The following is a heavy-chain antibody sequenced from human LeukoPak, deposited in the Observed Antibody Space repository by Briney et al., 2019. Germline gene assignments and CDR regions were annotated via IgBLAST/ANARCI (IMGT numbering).Heavy chain of an antibody. CDR2: INHSGST. V-gene: IGHV4-34*01. Sequence: SETLSLTCAVYGGSFSGYYWSWIRQPPGKGLEGIGEINHSGSTNYNPSLKSRVTISVDTSKNQFSLKLSSVTAADTAVYYCARTFYDFWSGPRANWFDPWGQGTLVTVSS. CDR1: GGSFSGYY. J-gene: IGHJ5*02. D-gene: IGHD3-3*01. CDR3: ARTFYDFWSGPRANWFDP.